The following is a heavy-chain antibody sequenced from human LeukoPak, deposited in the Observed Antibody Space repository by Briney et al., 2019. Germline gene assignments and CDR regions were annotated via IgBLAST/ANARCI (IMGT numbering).Heavy chain of an antibody. J-gene: IGHJ4*02. CDR2: ISSDGSST. D-gene: IGHD5-18*01. CDR1: GFTFSSDW. V-gene: IGHV3-74*01. Sequence: PGGSLRLSCAASGFTFSSDWMHWVRQAPGKGLVWVSRISSDGSSTSYADSVKGRFTISRDNTKNTLYLQMNSLRDEDTAVYYCTRGRTNNYGYFDYWGQGTLVTVSS. CDR3: TRGRTNNYGYFDY.